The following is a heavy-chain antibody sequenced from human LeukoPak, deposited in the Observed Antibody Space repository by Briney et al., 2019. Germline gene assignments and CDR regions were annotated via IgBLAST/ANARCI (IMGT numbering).Heavy chain of an antibody. CDR2: IIPILGTA. J-gene: IGHJ4*02. CDR3: ATKRGYSYGSPH. Sequence: GASVNVSCTASGYTFTSYYIHWVRQAPGQGLEWMGGIIPILGTANYAQKFQGRVTITADESTSTAYMELSSLRSEDTAVYYCATKRGYSYGSPHWGQGTLVTVSS. V-gene: IGHV1-69*13. CDR1: GYTFTSYY. D-gene: IGHD5-18*01.